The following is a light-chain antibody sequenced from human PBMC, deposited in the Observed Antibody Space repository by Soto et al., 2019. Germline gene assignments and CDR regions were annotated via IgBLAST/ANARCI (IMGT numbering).Light chain of an antibody. CDR1: SSDVGGYNY. J-gene: IGLJ1*01. Sequence: QSALTQPRSVSGSPGQSVTISCTGTSSDVGGYNYVSWFQQHPGKAPKLMIHDVTKRPSGVPDRFSGSKSGNTASLTTSGLQAEDEADYYCCSYAGGYTRYVFGTGTKVTVL. CDR2: DVT. CDR3: CSYAGGYTRYV. V-gene: IGLV2-11*01.